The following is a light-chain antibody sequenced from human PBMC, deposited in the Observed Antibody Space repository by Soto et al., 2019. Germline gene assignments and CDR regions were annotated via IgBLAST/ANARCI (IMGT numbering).Light chain of an antibody. CDR1: QSVSSNQ. J-gene: IGKJ1*01. CDR3: QQYSNSPRT. Sequence: EIVLTQSPGTLSLSPGERGTLSCRASQSVSSNQLAWYQQKPGQAPRLLIYDASNRATGIPDRFSGSGSGTDFTLTISRLEPEDFAMYYCQQYSNSPRTFGEGPKVDIK. V-gene: IGKV3-20*01. CDR2: DAS.